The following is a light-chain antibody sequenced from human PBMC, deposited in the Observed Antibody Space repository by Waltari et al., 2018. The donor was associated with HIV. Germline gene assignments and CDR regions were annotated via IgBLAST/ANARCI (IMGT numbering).Light chain of an antibody. CDR3: QAWDSSTAV. J-gene: IGLJ3*02. V-gene: IGLV3-1*01. CDR2: QDN. Sequence: SYELTQPPSVSVSPGPPASITCSGDTLGDKYACWYQQKPGQSPVLVIDQDNKRPSGIPERFSGSNSGNTATLTISGTQAMDEADYYCQAWDSSTAVFGGGTKLTVL. CDR1: TLGDKY.